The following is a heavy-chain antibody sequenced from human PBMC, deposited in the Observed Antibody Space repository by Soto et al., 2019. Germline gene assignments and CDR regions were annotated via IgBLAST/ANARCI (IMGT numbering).Heavy chain of an antibody. CDR1: GYTFTSYG. J-gene: IGHJ4*02. Sequence: GASVKVSCKASGYTFTSYGISWVRQAPGQGLEWMGWISAYNGNTNYAQKLQGRVTMTTDTSTSTAYMELRSLRSDDTAVYYCAIVDYDCWSGYWPQGSDYWGQGTLVTVSS. CDR2: ISAYNGNT. CDR3: AIVDYDCWSGYWPQGSDY. V-gene: IGHV1-18*01. D-gene: IGHD3-3*01.